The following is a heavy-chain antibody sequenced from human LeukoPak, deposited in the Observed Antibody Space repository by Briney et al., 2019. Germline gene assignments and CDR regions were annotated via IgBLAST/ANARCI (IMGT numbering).Heavy chain of an antibody. Sequence: GSLRLSCAASGFSFSRFSMIWVRQAPGKGLEWVSSISSISYIYYAELVKGRFTISRDTAKNSLYLEMNSLRAEDTAVYYCARDQYGDYALDYWGQGTLSPSPQ. J-gene: IGHJ4*02. CDR3: ARDQYGDYALDY. D-gene: IGHD4-17*01. CDR1: GFSFSRFS. V-gene: IGHV3-21*01. CDR2: ISSISYI.